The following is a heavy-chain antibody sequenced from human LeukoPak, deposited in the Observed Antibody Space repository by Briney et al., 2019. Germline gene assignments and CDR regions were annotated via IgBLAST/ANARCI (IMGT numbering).Heavy chain of an antibody. CDR3: AKESSGWLRFFDY. CDR1: GFTFSSYA. CDR2: ISGSGGST. J-gene: IGHJ4*02. D-gene: IGHD6-19*01. Sequence: GGSLRLSCAASGFTFSSYAMSWVRQAPGEGLEWVSAISGSGGSTYYADSVKGRFTISRDNSENTLYLQMNSLRAEDTAVYYCAKESSGWLRFFDYWGQGTLVTVSS. V-gene: IGHV3-23*01.